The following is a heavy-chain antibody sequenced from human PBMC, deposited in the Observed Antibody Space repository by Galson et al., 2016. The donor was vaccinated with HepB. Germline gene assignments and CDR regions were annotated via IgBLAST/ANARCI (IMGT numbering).Heavy chain of an antibody. V-gene: IGHV2-5*02. D-gene: IGHD3-10*01. CDR1: GFSLSTGGVG. CDR2: IYWDDDK. Sequence: PALVKPTQTLTLTCTLSGFSLSTGGVGVGWIRQPPGKALEWLGVIYWDDDKRYSPSLKNRLTITKDTSKNQVVLTMTNMDPVDTATYYCGHRQESESYYNWGWFDPWGQGTLVTVSS. J-gene: IGHJ5*02. CDR3: GHRQESESYYNWGWFDP.